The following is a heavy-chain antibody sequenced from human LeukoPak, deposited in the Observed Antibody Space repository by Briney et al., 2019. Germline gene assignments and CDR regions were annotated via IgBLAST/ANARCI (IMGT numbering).Heavy chain of an antibody. CDR2: INHSGST. CDR1: GGSFSGYY. V-gene: IGHV4-34*01. CDR3: ARGLFYSKIFDY. D-gene: IGHD4-11*01. Sequence: PSESLSLTCAVYGGSFSGYYWSWIRQPPGKGLEWIGEINHSGSTNYNPSLKSRVTISVDTSKNQCSLKLSSVTAADTAVYYCARGLFYSKIFDYWGQGTLVTVSS. J-gene: IGHJ4*02.